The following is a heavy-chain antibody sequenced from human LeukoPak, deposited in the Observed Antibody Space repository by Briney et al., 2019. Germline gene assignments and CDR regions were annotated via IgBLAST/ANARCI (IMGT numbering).Heavy chain of an antibody. CDR2: INAGNGNT. V-gene: IGHV1-3*01. CDR1: GYTFTSYA. CDR3: ARDLNSYGSNWFDP. J-gene: IGHJ5*02. D-gene: IGHD5-18*01. Sequence: ASVKVSCKASGYTFTSYAMHWVRQAPGQRLEWMGWINAGNGNTKYSQKFQGRVTITRDTSASTAYMELSSLRSEDTAVYYCARDLNSYGSNWFDPWGQGTLVTVSS.